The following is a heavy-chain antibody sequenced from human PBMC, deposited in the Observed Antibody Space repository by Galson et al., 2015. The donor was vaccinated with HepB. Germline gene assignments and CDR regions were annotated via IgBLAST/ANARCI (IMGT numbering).Heavy chain of an antibody. CDR3: ARDRDYRFDY. J-gene: IGHJ4*02. CDR2: INSRGST. CDR1: GGALSSYL. D-gene: IGHD4/OR15-4a*01. Sequence: ETLSLTCTVSGGALSSYLWTWIRQPPGKGLEWVGYINSRGSTDYNPSLKSRVSISVDTSKKQFSLRLSSVTAADTAVYYCARDRDYRFDYWGQGTLVTVSS. V-gene: IGHV4-59*12.